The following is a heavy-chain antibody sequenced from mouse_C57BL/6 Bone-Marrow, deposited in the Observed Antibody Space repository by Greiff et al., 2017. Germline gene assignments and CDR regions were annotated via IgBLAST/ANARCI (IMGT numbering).Heavy chain of an antibody. CDR3: ARWRSYDYGSSYVWYFDV. CDR1: GYTFTGYW. Sequence: VQLQQSGAELMKPGASVKLSCKATGYTFTGYWIEWVKQRPGHGLEWIGEILPGSGSTNYNEKFKGKATFTADTSSNTAYMQLSSLTTEDSAIYYCARWRSYDYGSSYVWYFDVWGTGTTVTVSS. V-gene: IGHV1-9*01. CDR2: ILPGSGST. D-gene: IGHD1-1*01. J-gene: IGHJ1*03.